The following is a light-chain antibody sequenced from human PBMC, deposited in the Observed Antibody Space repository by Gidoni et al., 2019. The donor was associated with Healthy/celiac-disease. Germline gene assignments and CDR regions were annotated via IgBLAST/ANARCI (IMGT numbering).Light chain of an antibody. V-gene: IGLV2-11*01. CDR1: SSDVGGYNY. CDR3: CSYAGSYTYV. J-gene: IGLJ1*01. Sequence: QSALTQPRSVPASPGQSVTISCTGTSSDVGGYNYVSWYQQHPGKAPKLMIYDVSKRPSGVPDRFSGSKSGNTASLTISGLQAEDEADYYCCSYAGSYTYVFGTGTKVTVL. CDR2: DVS.